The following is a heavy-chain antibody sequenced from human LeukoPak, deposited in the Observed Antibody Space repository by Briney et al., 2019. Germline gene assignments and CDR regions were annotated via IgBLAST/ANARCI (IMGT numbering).Heavy chain of an antibody. CDR3: ARQPPVYGSGPCYVDY. CDR2: IYYSGNT. V-gene: IGHV4-39*01. CDR1: GGSIISSSYY. Sequence: SETLSLTCTVSGGSIISSSYYWGWIRQPPGKGLEYIGSIYYSGNTYYNPSLKSRVTISVDTSKNQFSLKLNSVTAADTAVYYCARQPPVYGSGPCYVDYWGQGTLVTVSS. D-gene: IGHD3-10*01. J-gene: IGHJ4*02.